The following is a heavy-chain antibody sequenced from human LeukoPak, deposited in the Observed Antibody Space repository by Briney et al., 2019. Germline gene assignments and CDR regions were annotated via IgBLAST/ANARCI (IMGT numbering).Heavy chain of an antibody. CDR1: GYSFTSYW. V-gene: IGHV5-51*01. Sequence: GESLKISCKGSGYSFTSYWIGWVRQMPGKGLEWMGIIYPGDSDTRYSPSFQGQVTISADKSISTAYLQWSSLKASDTAMYYCASLSTPIVGATSAFDIWGQGTMVTVSS. CDR2: IYPGDSDT. CDR3: ASLSTPIVGATSAFDI. D-gene: IGHD1-26*01. J-gene: IGHJ3*02.